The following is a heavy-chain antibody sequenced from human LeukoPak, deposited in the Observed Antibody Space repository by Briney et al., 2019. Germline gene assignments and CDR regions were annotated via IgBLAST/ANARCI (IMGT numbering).Heavy chain of an antibody. Sequence: GESLKISCKGSGYSFTSYWIGWVRQMPGKGLEWMGMIYPGDCENRYSPSFPGQVLISAAKYISTAYLQWSSLKASDTAMYYCARDCGYYYDRSGCNDAFDIWGQGKMVTVSS. CDR2: IYPGDCEN. CDR1: GYSFTSYW. CDR3: ARDCGYYYDRSGCNDAFDI. D-gene: IGHD3-22*01. J-gene: IGHJ3*02. V-gene: IGHV5-51*01.